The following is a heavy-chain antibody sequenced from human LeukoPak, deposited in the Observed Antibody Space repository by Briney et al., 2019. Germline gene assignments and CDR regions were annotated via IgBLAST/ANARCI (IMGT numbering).Heavy chain of an antibody. V-gene: IGHV1-69*04. J-gene: IGHJ5*02. D-gene: IGHD6-19*01. CDR2: IIPILGIA. Sequence: SVKVSCKASGGTFSSYAISWVRQAPGQGLEWTGRIIPILGIANYAQKFQGRVTITADKSTSTAYMELSSLRSEDTAVYYCARSIAVAGQFDPWGQGTLVTVSS. CDR1: GGTFSSYA. CDR3: ARSIAVAGQFDP.